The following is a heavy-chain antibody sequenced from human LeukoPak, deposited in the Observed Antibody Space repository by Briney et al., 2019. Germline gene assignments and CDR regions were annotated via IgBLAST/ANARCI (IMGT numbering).Heavy chain of an antibody. J-gene: IGHJ4*02. V-gene: IGHV3-21*01. CDR2: ISSSSSYI. CDR1: GFTFSSYS. Sequence: GGSLRLSCAASGFTFSSYSMNWVRQAPGKGLEWVSSISSSSSYIYYADSVKGRFTISRDNAKNSLYLQMNSLRAEDTAVYYCARFRGVRGVIIAGPDYWGQGTLVTVSS. CDR3: ARFRGVRGVIIAGPDY. D-gene: IGHD3-10*01.